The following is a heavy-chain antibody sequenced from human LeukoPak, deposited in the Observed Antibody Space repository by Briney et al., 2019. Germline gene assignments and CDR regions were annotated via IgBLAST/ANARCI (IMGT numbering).Heavy chain of an antibody. CDR3: ARDSNHDRSCAFDI. CDR2: IMPILSVT. J-gene: IGHJ3*02. D-gene: IGHD3-22*01. V-gene: IGHV1-69*04. Sequence: SVKVSCKAPEGTFSIFAISWGRQAPGQGLEWMGRIMPILSVTKYAEKFQGRFTTTADKSTNTAYMELSSLRSEDTAVYYCARDSNHDRSCAFDIWGQGTMVTVSP. CDR1: EGTFSIFA.